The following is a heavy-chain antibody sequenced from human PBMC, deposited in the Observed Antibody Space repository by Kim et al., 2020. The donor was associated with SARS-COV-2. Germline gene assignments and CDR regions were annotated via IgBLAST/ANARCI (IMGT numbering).Heavy chain of an antibody. J-gene: IGHJ4*02. V-gene: IGHV4-59*09. D-gene: IGHD6-19*01. Sequence: LKSRFTISVGTAKNQFSLKLSSVTAADTAVYYCARGGAVAGRGVRYFDYWGQGTLVTVSS. CDR3: ARGGAVAGRGVRYFDY.